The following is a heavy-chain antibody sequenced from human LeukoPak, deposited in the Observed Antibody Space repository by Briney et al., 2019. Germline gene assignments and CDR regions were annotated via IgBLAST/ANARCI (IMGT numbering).Heavy chain of an antibody. Sequence: ASVKVSCKASGYIFTRYGISWVRQAPGQGLEWMGWISAHYGNTNSAQKFQDRVTMTTDTSTNTAYMELRSLRPDDTAVYYCARDFFHGHCSGLSCFLLDYWGQGSLVTVSS. CDR1: GYIFTRYG. D-gene: IGHD2-15*01. CDR2: ISAHYGNT. V-gene: IGHV1-18*04. J-gene: IGHJ4*02. CDR3: ARDFFHGHCSGLSCFLLDY.